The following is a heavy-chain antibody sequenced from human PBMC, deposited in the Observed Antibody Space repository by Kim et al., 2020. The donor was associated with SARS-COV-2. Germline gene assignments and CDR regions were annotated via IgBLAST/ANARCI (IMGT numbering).Heavy chain of an antibody. CDR3: AKDHPYCSSTSCYQVSDY. V-gene: IGHV3-23*01. Sequence: KGRFTITRDKSKNPLYLQMNSLRAEDTAVYYCAKDHPYCSSTSCYQVSDYWGQGTLVTVSS. D-gene: IGHD2-2*01. J-gene: IGHJ4*02.